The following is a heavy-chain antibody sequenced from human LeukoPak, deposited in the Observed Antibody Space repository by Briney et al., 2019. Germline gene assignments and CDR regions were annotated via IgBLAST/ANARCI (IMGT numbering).Heavy chain of an antibody. V-gene: IGHV4-59*11. CDR2: IYYAGST. Sequence: AETLSLTCTVSGGSISSHFWSWVRQPRGKGLEGIGSIYYAGSTNYNPSRKSRVTISVDTFKNQFSLKLSSVTAADTAVYYCARAGSYYLTWFDPWGQGPLVTVSS. CDR3: ARAGSYYLTWFDP. D-gene: IGHD3-10*01. CDR1: GGSISSHF. J-gene: IGHJ5*02.